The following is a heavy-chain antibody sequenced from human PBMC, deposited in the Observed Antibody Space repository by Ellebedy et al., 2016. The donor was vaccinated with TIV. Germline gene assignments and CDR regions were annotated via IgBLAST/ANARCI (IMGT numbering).Heavy chain of an antibody. Sequence: GESLKISCAASGFTLTAYSMNWVRQAPGKGLEWVSSISGSSSYIYYADSVKGRFTISRDNAKNSLYLQMNSLRAEDTAVYYCAGPAAVGTKAFDYWGQGTLVTVSS. J-gene: IGHJ4*02. D-gene: IGHD6-13*01. CDR2: ISGSSSYI. CDR1: GFTLTAYS. CDR3: AGPAAVGTKAFDY. V-gene: IGHV3-21*01.